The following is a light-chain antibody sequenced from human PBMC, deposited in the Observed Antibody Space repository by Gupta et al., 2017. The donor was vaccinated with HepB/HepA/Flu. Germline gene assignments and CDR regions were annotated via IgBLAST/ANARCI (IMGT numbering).Light chain of an antibody. CDR1: QSVSSY. CDR2: DAS. V-gene: IGKV3-11*01. CDR3: QQHSNWPPLT. Sequence: EIVLTQSQATLSLSPGERATLSCRASQSVSSYLAWYQQKPGQAPRLLIYDASNRDTGIPARFSGSGYGTDFTLTISSREPEDFAVYYCQQHSNWPPLTFGGGTKVEIK. J-gene: IGKJ4*01.